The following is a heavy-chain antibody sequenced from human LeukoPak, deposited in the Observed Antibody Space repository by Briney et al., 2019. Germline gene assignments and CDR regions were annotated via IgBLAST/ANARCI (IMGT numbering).Heavy chain of an antibody. CDR2: IYYTGST. Sequence: SETLSLTCTVSGGSISSYYWSWIRQPPGKALEWIGYIYYTGSTNYNPSLKSRVTISVDTSKNHFSLKLSSVTAADTAVYYCARGGTTFGYWGQGTLVTVSS. D-gene: IGHD1-14*01. CDR1: GGSISSYY. J-gene: IGHJ4*02. V-gene: IGHV4-59*01. CDR3: ARGGTTFGY.